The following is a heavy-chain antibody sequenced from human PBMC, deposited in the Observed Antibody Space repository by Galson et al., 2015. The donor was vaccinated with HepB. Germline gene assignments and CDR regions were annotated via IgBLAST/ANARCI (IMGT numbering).Heavy chain of an antibody. V-gene: IGHV3-30*04. CDR3: ARDEGQAAACVDY. CDR2: TSYDGRNN. D-gene: IGHD6-13*01. CDR1: GFTFSSYA. Sequence: SLRLSCAASGFTFSSYAFHWVRQAPGRGLDWVAVTSYDGRNNYYADSVKGRFTIYIDNSKTTLYLQMNSLRPEDTAVYYCARDEGQAAACVDYWGQGTPVTVSS. J-gene: IGHJ4*02.